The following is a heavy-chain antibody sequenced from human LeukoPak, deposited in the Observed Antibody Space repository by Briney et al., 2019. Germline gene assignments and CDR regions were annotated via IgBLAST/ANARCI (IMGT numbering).Heavy chain of an antibody. CDR2: IWNDGKNT. Sequence: GGSLRLSCAASGFTFTSYGVHWVRQAPGKGLKWVAVIWNDGKNTHYADSVLGRLTISRDNSKDTLYLQMNSLRAEDTAVYYCARDRVNRWYGPIDYWGQGTLVTVSS. CDR3: ARDRVNRWYGPIDY. V-gene: IGHV3-33*01. D-gene: IGHD6-13*01. J-gene: IGHJ4*02. CDR1: GFTFTSYG.